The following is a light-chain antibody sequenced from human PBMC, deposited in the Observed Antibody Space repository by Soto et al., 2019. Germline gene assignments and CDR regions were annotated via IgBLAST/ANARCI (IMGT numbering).Light chain of an antibody. CDR2: SNN. J-gene: IGLJ3*02. CDR1: SSNIASNA. CDR3: AAWDDSLNGRV. V-gene: IGLV1-44*01. Sequence: QSVLTQPPSTSGTPGQRVTISCPGSSSNIASNAVNWYQQLPGTAPKLLIYSNNQRPSGVPDRISGSKSGTSASLAISGLQSEDEADYYCAAWDDSLNGRVFGGGTKLTVL.